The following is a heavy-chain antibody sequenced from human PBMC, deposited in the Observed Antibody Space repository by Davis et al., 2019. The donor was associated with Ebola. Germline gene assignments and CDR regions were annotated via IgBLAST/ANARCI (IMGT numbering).Heavy chain of an antibody. V-gene: IGHV1-46*03. CDR3: TTPGGQDSGYDVFDI. D-gene: IGHD5-12*01. Sequence: ASVKVSCKASGYTFTNYYMHWVRQAPGQGLEWMGLINPNDGRTIYAQNFQGRVTVTRDTSTTKVYMDLSSLRSEDTALYYCTTPGGQDSGYDVFDIWGQGTMVTVSS. CDR1: GYTFTNYY. J-gene: IGHJ3*02. CDR2: INPNDGRT.